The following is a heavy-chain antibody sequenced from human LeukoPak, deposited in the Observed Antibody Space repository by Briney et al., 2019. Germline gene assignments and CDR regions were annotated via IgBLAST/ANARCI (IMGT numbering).Heavy chain of an antibody. D-gene: IGHD1-26*01. V-gene: IGHV1-69*04. CDR3: ARDRGSEKSGSYPGN. J-gene: IGHJ4*02. CDR2: IIPILGIA. Sequence: ASVKVSCKASGGTFSSYAISWVRQAPGQGLEWMGRIIPILGIANYAQKFQGRVTITADKSTSTAYMELSSLRSEDTAVYYCARDRGSEKSGSYPGNWGQGTLVTVSS. CDR1: GGTFSSYA.